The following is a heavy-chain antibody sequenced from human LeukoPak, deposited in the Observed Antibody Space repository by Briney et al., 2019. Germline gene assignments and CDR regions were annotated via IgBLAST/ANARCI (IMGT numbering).Heavy chain of an antibody. CDR1: GFTFSSYA. CDR2: IKQDGSEK. CDR3: ARGPYSGWYLYRQLDAFDI. J-gene: IGHJ3*02. V-gene: IGHV3-7*01. D-gene: IGHD6-19*01. Sequence: GGSLRLSCAASGFTFSSYAMSWVRQAPGKGLEWVANIKQDGSEKYYVDSVKGRFTISRDNAKNSLYLQMNSLRAEDTAVYYCARGPYSGWYLYRQLDAFDIWGQGTMVTVSS.